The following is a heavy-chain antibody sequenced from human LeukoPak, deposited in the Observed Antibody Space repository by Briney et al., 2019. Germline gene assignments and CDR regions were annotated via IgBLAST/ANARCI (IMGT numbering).Heavy chain of an antibody. CDR2: ISYDGSNK. CDR3: ARDWVRSGSSSWYVDY. CDR1: GFTFGDYA. V-gene: IGHV3-30*04. D-gene: IGHD6-13*01. J-gene: IGHJ4*02. Sequence: GGSLRLSCAASGFTFGDYAISWVRQAPGKGLEWVAVISYDGSNKYYADSVKGRFTISRDNSKNTLYLQMNSLRAEDTAVYYCARDWVRSGSSSWYVDYWGQGTLVTVSS.